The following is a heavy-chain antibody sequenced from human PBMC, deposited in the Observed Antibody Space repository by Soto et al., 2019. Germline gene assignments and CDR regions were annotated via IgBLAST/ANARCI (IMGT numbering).Heavy chain of an antibody. V-gene: IGHV1-69*01. Sequence: QVQLVQSGAEVKKPGSSVKVSCKASGGPFSSYAISWVRQAPGQGLEWMGGINPIFGTANYAQKFQGRVTITADESTSTAYMELSSLRSEDTAVYYCASWGQTMDGDAFDIWGQGTMVTVSS. CDR2: INPIFGTA. CDR1: GGPFSSYA. CDR3: ASWGQTMDGDAFDI. D-gene: IGHD3-16*01. J-gene: IGHJ3*02.